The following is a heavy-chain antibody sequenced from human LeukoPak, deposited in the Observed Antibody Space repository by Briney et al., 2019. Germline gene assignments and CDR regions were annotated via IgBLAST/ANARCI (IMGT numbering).Heavy chain of an antibody. V-gene: IGHV4-4*02. CDR1: GGSISSSNW. D-gene: IGHD5-12*01. Sequence: PSETLSLTCAVSGGSISSSNWWSWVRQPPGKGLEWIGSIYYSGSTYYNPSLKSRVTISVDTSKNQFSLKLSSVTAADTAVYYCARDKRGYSGYGYGRTYDYWGQGTLVTVSS. CDR3: ARDKRGYSGYGYGRTYDY. CDR2: IYYSGST. J-gene: IGHJ4*02.